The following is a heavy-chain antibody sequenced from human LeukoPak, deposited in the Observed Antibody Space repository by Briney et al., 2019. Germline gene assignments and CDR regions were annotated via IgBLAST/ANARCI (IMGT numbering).Heavy chain of an antibody. J-gene: IGHJ4*02. D-gene: IGHD3-10*01. CDR2: ISASGDKT. CDR3: AKDGTNYGLGTSFDN. CDR1: GFTFSSYG. Sequence: GGSLRLSCAASGFTFSSYGMHWVRQPPGKGLEWVAAISASGDKTYYADSVKGRFIISRDNSKTTLFLQLNSLGAGDSAVFYCAKDGTNYGLGTSFDNWGQGTLVTVSS. V-gene: IGHV3-23*01.